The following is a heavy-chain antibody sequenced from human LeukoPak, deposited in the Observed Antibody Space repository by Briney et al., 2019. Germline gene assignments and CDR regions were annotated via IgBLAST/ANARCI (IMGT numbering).Heavy chain of an antibody. D-gene: IGHD6-19*01. CDR2: MSFDGSHT. CDR3: AKDHSGGWHGGFNWFDP. Sequence: GRSLRLSCAAPGFTFSSYGMHRVRQAPGKGLGWVAVMSFDGSHTYYADSVKGRFTISRDNAKNSLYLQMHSLRAEDTALYYCAKDHSGGWHGGFNWFDPWGQGTLVTVSS. V-gene: IGHV3-30*18. CDR1: GFTFSSYG. J-gene: IGHJ5*02.